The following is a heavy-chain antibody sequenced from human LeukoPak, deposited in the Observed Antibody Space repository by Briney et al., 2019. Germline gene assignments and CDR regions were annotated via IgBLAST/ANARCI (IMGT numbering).Heavy chain of an antibody. D-gene: IGHD6-13*01. J-gene: IGHJ4*02. Sequence: SETLSLTCTVSGGSISSYYWSWIRQPPGKGLEWIGYIYYSGRTNYNPSLKSRVTISVDTSKNQFSLKLSSVTAADTAVYYCATTRWGYSSSWYTFDYWGQGTLVTVSS. CDR2: IYYSGRT. CDR3: ATTRWGYSSSWYTFDY. CDR1: GGSISSYY. V-gene: IGHV4-59*08.